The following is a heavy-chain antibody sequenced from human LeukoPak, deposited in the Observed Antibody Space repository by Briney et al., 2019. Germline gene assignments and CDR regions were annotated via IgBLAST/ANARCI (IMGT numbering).Heavy chain of an antibody. CDR3: ASTPYYYDSSGYYVDY. Sequence: GGSLRLSCAAPGFTFSSNYMSWVRQAPGKGLEWVSVIYSGGSTYYADSVKGRFTISRDNSKNTLYLQMNSLRAEDTAVYYCASTPYYYDSSGYYVDYWGQGTLVTVSS. D-gene: IGHD3-22*01. CDR1: GFTFSSNY. V-gene: IGHV3-66*01. CDR2: IYSGGST. J-gene: IGHJ4*02.